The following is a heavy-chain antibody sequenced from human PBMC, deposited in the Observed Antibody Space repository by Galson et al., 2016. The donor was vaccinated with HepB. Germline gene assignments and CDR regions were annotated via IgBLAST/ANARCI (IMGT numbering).Heavy chain of an antibody. D-gene: IGHD4-17*01. J-gene: IGHJ6*03. CDR2: INHSGST. V-gene: IGHV4-34*01. CDR1: GGSFSGYY. CDR3: ARGDNPDYGDYASACYYMAV. Sequence: TLSLTCAVYGGSFSGYYWSWIRQPPGKGLEWIGEINHSGSTNYNPSLKSRVTISVDTSKNQFSLKLSSVTAADTAVYYCARGDNPDYGDYASACYYMAVGGKGTTVTVSS.